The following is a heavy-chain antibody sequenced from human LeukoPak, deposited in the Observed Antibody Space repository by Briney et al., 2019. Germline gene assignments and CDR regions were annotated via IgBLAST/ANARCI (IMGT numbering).Heavy chain of an antibody. Sequence: PGGSLRLSCTASGFTFSTHAMTWVRQAPGKGLEWVSSIGTRSDDTYYADSVKGRFTFSRDNSKNTLYLQMDSLRAEDTAVYYCAKHDYGNFKAYDIWGQGTTVTVSS. CDR1: GFTFSTHA. D-gene: IGHD3-16*01. V-gene: IGHV3-23*01. CDR3: AKHDYGNFKAYDI. J-gene: IGHJ3*02. CDR2: IGTRSDDT.